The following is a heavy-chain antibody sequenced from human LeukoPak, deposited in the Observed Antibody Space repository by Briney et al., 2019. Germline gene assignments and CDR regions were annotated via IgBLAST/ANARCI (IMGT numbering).Heavy chain of an antibody. CDR3: AKDGTSFISYYYDSSGFYDC. CDR1: GFTFSNYG. D-gene: IGHD3-22*01. J-gene: IGHJ4*02. CDR2: VSYDGTYK. V-gene: IGHV3-30*18. Sequence: GGSLRPSCAASGFTFSNYGIHWVRQAPGKGLEWVAAVSYDGTYKYYADSMKGRFTVSRDNSKNTLYLQVNTLRAEDTAVYYCAKDGTSFISYYYDSSGFYDCWGQGTLVTVSS.